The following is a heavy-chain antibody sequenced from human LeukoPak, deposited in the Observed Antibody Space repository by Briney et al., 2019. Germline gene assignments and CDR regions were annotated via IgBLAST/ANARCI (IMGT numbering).Heavy chain of an antibody. CDR1: GGSISSSNW. Sequence: PSGTLSLTCAVSGGSISSSNWWSWVRQPPGKGLEWIGEIYHSGSTNYNPSLKSRVTISVDKSKNQFSLKLSSVTAADTAVYYCASLLPFNLYGVEVDYWGQGTLVTVSS. J-gene: IGHJ4*02. CDR2: IYHSGST. CDR3: ASLLPFNLYGVEVDY. V-gene: IGHV4-4*02. D-gene: IGHD4-17*01.